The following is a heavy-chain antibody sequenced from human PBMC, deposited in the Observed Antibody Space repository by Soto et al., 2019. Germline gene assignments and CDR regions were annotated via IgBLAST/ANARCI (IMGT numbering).Heavy chain of an antibody. CDR3: ATLRDSFTWFDP. Sequence: PGESLKISCKVSGDSLSYYWIGWVRQMPGKGLEWTGIIYPGDSDTRYSPSFQGQVTISADKSISTAYLQWSSLKASDTAMYFCATLRDSFTWFDPWGQGTLVTVSS. D-gene: IGHD3-16*02. V-gene: IGHV5-51*01. CDR1: GDSLSYYW. CDR2: IYPGDSDT. J-gene: IGHJ5*02.